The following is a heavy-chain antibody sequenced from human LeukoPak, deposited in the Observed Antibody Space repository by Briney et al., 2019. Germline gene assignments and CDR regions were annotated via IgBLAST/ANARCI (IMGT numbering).Heavy chain of an antibody. V-gene: IGHV3-33*08. J-gene: IGHJ4*02. D-gene: IGHD2-15*01. CDR3: ARSGQEYCSGGSCYLGYFDY. CDR2: IWYDGSNK. Sequence: PGGSLRLSCAASGFSFNDYWMSWVRQAPGKGLEWAAVIWYDGSNKYYADSVKGRFTISRDNSKNTLYLQMNSLRAEDTAVYYCARSGQEYCSGGSCYLGYFDYWGQGTLVTVSS. CDR1: GFSFNDYW.